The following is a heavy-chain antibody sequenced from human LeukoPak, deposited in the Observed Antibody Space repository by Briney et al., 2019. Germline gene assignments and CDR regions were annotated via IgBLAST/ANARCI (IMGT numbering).Heavy chain of an antibody. CDR1: GFTFSSYW. D-gene: IGHD1-26*01. V-gene: IGHV3-7*01. Sequence: GGSLRLSCAASGFTFSSYWMSWVRQAPGKGLEWVANIKIDGSEKYYVDSVKGRFTISRDNAKNSLYLQMNSLRAEDSAVYYCAREIPGGAVTLGYWGQGTLVTVSS. CDR3: AREIPGGAVTLGY. CDR2: IKIDGSEK. J-gene: IGHJ4*02.